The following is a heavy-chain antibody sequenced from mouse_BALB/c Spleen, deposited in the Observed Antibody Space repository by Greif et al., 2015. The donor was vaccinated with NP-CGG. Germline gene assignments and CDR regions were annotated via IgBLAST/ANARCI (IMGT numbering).Heavy chain of an antibody. CDR3: ARDGNYWYFDV. D-gene: IGHD2-1*01. J-gene: IGHJ1*01. CDR2: ISDGGSYT. Sequence: EVQGVESGGGLVKPGGSLKLSCAASGFTFSDYYMYWVRQTPEKRLEWVATISDGGSYTYYPDSVKGRFTISRDNAKNNLYLQMSSLKSEDTAMYYCARDGNYWYFDVWGAGTTVTASS. CDR1: GFTFSDYY. V-gene: IGHV5-4*02.